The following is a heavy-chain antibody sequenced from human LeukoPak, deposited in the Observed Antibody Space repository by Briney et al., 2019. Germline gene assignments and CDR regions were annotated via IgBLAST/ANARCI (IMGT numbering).Heavy chain of an antibody. D-gene: IGHD3-9*01. Sequence: GGSLRLSCAASGFTFSNAWMSWVRQAPGKGLEWVANIKQDGSEKYYVDSVKGRFTISRDNAKNSLYLQMNSLRAEDTAVYYCARAGILTGYRYWGQGTLVTVSS. CDR1: GFTFSNAW. V-gene: IGHV3-7*04. CDR2: IKQDGSEK. J-gene: IGHJ4*02. CDR3: ARAGILTGYRY.